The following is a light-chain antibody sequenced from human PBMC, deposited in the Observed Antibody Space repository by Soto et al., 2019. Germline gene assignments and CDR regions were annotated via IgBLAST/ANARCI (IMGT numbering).Light chain of an antibody. CDR1: QTISTY. CDR2: AAS. V-gene: IGKV1-39*01. CDR3: QQSYTTPLT. J-gene: IGKJ4*01. Sequence: DIQMTQSPSSLSASIGDRVTIPCRASQTISTYLNWYQQKPGKAPKLLIYAASNLQRGVPSRFIGSGSGTDFTLTISSLQPEDFATYYCQQSYTTPLTFGGGTKVEI.